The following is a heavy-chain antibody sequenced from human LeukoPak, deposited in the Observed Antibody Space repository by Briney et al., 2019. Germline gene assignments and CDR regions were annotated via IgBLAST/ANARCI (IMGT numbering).Heavy chain of an antibody. Sequence: LTGGSLRLSCAASGLTFSSYAMSWVRQAPGKGLEWVSAISGSGGSTYYADSVKGRFTISRDNSKNTLYLQMNSLRADDTALYYCAKATTRGAAPTYYYYGMDVWGHGTTVIVSS. D-gene: IGHD1-1*01. V-gene: IGHV3-23*01. CDR3: AKATTRGAAPTYYYYGMDV. J-gene: IGHJ6*02. CDR2: ISGSGGST. CDR1: GLTFSSYA.